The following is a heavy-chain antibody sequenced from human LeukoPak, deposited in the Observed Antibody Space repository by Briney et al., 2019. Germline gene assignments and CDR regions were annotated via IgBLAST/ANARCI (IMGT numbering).Heavy chain of an antibody. CDR2: IIPIFGTA. J-gene: IGHJ4*02. CDR1: GGTFSSYA. D-gene: IGHD6-13*01. CDR3: ARVSRPAIAAAGTLCYFDY. V-gene: IGHV1-69*01. Sequence: ASVKVSCKASGGTFSSYAISWVRQAPGQGLEWMGGIIPIFGTANYAQKFQGRVTITADESTSTAYMELSSLRSEDTAVYYCARVSRPAIAAAGTLCYFDYWGQGTLVTVSS.